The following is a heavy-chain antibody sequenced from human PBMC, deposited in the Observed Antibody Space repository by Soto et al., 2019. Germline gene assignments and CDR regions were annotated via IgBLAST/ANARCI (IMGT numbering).Heavy chain of an antibody. CDR3: ASWTTVTTERFDAFAI. J-gene: IGHJ3*02. D-gene: IGHD4-17*01. CDR2: IVVGSGNT. V-gene: IGHV1-58*01. Sequence: ASVKVSCKASGFTFTSSAVQWVRQARGQRLEWIGWIVVGSGNTNYAQKFQERVTITRDMSTSTAYMELSSLRSEDTAVYYCASWTTVTTERFDAFAIWGQGTMVTVSS. CDR1: GFTFTSSA.